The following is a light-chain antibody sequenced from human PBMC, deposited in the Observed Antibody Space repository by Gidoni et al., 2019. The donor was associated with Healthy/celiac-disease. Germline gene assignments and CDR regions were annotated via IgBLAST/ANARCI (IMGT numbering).Light chain of an antibody. V-gene: IGKV1-39*01. Sequence: DMKMTQSPSSLSASVGDRVTITCRASQSISSYLNWYQQKPGKAPKLLIYAASSLQSGVPSRFSGSGSGTDFTLTISSLQPEDFATYYFQQSYSTPLTFGGGTQVEIK. CDR3: QQSYSTPLT. CDR2: AAS. J-gene: IGKJ4*01. CDR1: QSISSY.